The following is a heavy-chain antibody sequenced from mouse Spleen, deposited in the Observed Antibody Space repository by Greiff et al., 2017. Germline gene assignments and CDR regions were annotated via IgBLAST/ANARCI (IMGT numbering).Heavy chain of an antibody. J-gene: IGHJ2*01. CDR2: IRNKANGYTT. CDR1: GFTFTDYY. Sequence: EVQRVESGGGLVQPGGSLSLSCAASGFTFTDYYMSWVRQPPGKALEWLGFIRNKANGYTTEYSASVKGRFTISRDNSQSILYLQMNALRAEDSATYYCARSYYGSNYFDYWGQGTTLTVSS. V-gene: IGHV7-3*01. D-gene: IGHD1-1*01. CDR3: ARSYYGSNYFDY.